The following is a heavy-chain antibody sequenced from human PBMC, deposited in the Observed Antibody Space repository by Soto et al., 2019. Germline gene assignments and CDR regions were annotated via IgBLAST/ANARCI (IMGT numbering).Heavy chain of an antibody. CDR2: FYPTGKT. J-gene: IGHJ6*02. Sequence: SETLSLTCTVSGGSISSYYWCWTRQPAGKGLEWIGRFYPTGKTNYNPSLQSRLTMSADTSRNQFSLNLTSVTAADTAVYYCARCGLDYGMDVWGQGXTVTVYS. D-gene: IGHD3-16*01. V-gene: IGHV4-4*07. CDR3: ARCGLDYGMDV. CDR1: GGSISSYY.